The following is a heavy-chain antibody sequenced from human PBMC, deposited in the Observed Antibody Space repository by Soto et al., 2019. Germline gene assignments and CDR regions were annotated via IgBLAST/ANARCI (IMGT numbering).Heavy chain of an antibody. CDR3: TRGHGNH. J-gene: IGHJ4*02. V-gene: IGHV1-8*01. D-gene: IGHD1-1*01. CDR1: GYTFTSYD. CDR2: MNPFSGNA. Sequence: QVQLVQSGAEVKKPGASVRVSCKASGYTFTSYDIYWVRQATGQGLEWMGWMNPFSGNAVYTQKFQDRVTMTRDTSINTAYMEMSGLRSEDTAVYYCTRGHGNHWGQVSLVTVSS.